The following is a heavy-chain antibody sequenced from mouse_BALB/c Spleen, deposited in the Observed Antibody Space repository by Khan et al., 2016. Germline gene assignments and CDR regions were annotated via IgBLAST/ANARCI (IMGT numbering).Heavy chain of an antibody. CDR2: ISSGGST. Sequence: EVELVESGGGLVKPGGSLKLSCAASGFTFSSYAMSWVRQTPEKRLEWVASISSGGSTYYPDSVKGRFTISRDNARNILNLKMSSLRSEDTAMNYCAREDYGNYGDYFEYWGQGTTLTVSA. CDR3: AREDYGNYGDYFEY. J-gene: IGHJ2*01. D-gene: IGHD2-1*01. CDR1: GFTFSSYA. V-gene: IGHV5-6-5*01.